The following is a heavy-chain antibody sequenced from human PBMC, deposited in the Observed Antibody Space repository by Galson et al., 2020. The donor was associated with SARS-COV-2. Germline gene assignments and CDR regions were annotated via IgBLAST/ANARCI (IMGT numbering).Heavy chain of an antibody. D-gene: IGHD2-15*01. CDR3: AKDSRLGVGAAFDI. Sequence: GGSLRLSCAASGFTFDDYAMHWVRQAPGKGLEWVSGISWNSGSIGYADSVKGRFTISRDNAKNSLYLQMNSLRAVDTALYYCAKDSRLGVGAAFDIWGQGTMVTVSS. CDR2: ISWNSGSI. V-gene: IGHV3-9*01. CDR1: GFTFDDYA. J-gene: IGHJ3*02.